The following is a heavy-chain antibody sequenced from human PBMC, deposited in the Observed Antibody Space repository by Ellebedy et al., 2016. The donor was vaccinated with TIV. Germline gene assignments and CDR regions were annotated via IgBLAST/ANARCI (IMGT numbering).Heavy chain of an antibody. CDR2: IKQDGSEK. CDR3: ARRRGSHSFDY. D-gene: IGHD1-26*01. V-gene: IGHV3-7*03. J-gene: IGHJ4*02. CDR1: GFTFSGYW. Sequence: GESLKISCAASGFTFSGYWMSWVRQAPGKGLEWVANIKQDGSEKYYVDSVKGRFTISRDNAKNSLYLQMNSLRVDDTAIYYCARRRGSHSFDYWGQGTLVTVSS.